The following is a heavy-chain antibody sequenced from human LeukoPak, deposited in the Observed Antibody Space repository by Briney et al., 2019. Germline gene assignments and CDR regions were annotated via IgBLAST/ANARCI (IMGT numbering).Heavy chain of an antibody. Sequence: PSETLSLTCTVSGGSISSYYWSWIRQPPGKGLEWIGYIYSSGSTNYNPSLKSRVTISVDTSKNQFSLKLSSVTAADTAVYYCARDMVGYYYDSSGYGGNYYYMDVWGKGTTVTVSS. J-gene: IGHJ6*03. CDR1: GGSISSYY. V-gene: IGHV4-59*12. CDR2: IYSSGST. CDR3: ARDMVGYYYDSSGYGGNYYYMDV. D-gene: IGHD3-22*01.